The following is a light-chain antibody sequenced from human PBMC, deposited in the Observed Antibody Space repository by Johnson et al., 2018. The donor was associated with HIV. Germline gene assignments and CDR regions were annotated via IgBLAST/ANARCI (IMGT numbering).Light chain of an antibody. J-gene: IGLJ1*01. V-gene: IGLV1-51*01. CDR1: SSNIGNNY. CDR2: DND. Sequence: QSVLTQPPSVSAAPGQKVTISCSGSSSNIGNNYVSWYQQLPHTAPKLLISDNDKRPSGIPDRFSGSKSGPSATLAITGLQPGDEADYYCGTWDNSLNVYVFGTGTKVTVL. CDR3: GTWDNSLNVYV.